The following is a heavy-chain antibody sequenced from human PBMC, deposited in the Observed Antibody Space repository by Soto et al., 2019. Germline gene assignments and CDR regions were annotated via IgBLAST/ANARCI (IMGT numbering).Heavy chain of an antibody. CDR1: GYTFTSYA. Sequence: ASVKVYCKASGYTFTSYAMHWVRQAPGQRLEWMGWINAGNGNTKYSQKFQGRVTITRDTSASTAYMELSSLRSEDTAVYYCARDVVAAIGPFDPWGQGTLVTVSS. V-gene: IGHV1-3*01. J-gene: IGHJ5*02. CDR3: ARDVVAAIGPFDP. D-gene: IGHD2-15*01. CDR2: INAGNGNT.